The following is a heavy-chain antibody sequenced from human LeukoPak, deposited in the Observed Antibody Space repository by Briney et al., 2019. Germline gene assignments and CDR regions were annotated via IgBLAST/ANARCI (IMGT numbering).Heavy chain of an antibody. J-gene: IGHJ6*02. CDR3: ARLALSYCSGGCCYSYGMDV. CDR1: GFTFSSYS. Sequence: GGSLRLSCAASGFTFSSYSMNWVRQAPGKGLEWVSSISSSSSYIYYADSVKGRFTISRDNAKNSLYLQMNSLRAEDTAVYYCARLALSYCSGGCCYSYGMDVWGQGTTVTVSS. CDR2: ISSSSSYI. V-gene: IGHV3-21*01. D-gene: IGHD2-15*01.